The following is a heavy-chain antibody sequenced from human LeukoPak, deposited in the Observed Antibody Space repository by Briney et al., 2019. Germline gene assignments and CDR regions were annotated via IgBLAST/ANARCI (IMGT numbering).Heavy chain of an antibody. D-gene: IGHD3-10*01. CDR3: ARDDGSGSPYFDH. V-gene: IGHV1-2*02. CDR1: GYTFTGYY. CDR2: INPNSGGT. J-gene: IGHJ4*02. Sequence: ASVKVSCKASGYTFTGYYMHWVRQAPGQGLEWMGWINPNSGGTNYAQKFQGRVTMTRDTSISTAYMELSRLRSDDTAVYYCARDDGSGSPYFDHWGQGTLVTVSS.